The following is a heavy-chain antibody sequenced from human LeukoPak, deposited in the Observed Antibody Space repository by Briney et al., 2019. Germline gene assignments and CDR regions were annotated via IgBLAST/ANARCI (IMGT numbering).Heavy chain of an antibody. V-gene: IGHV3-23*01. Sequence: GGSLRLSCTASEFTFSSYWMSWVRQAPGKGLEWVSTISGSGGSTYYADSVKGRFTISRDNSKNTLYLQMNSLRAEDTAVYYCARDPSYYYDSSGFRGIDYWGQGTLVTVSS. J-gene: IGHJ4*02. CDR3: ARDPSYYYDSSGFRGIDY. CDR1: EFTFSSYW. CDR2: ISGSGGST. D-gene: IGHD3-22*01.